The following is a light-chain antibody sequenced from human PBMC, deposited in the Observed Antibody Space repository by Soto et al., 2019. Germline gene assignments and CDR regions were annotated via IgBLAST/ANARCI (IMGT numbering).Light chain of an antibody. CDR2: KAS. J-gene: IGKJ1*01. CDR1: QTISSW. Sequence: LMGRYPSTQGGLVRGTVTITCRRSQTISSWLAWYQQKPGKAPKLLIYKASTLKSGVPSRFSGSGSGTEFTLTISSLQPDDFATYYCQHYNSYSEAFGQGTKVDIK. CDR3: QHYNSYSEA. V-gene: IGKV1-5*03.